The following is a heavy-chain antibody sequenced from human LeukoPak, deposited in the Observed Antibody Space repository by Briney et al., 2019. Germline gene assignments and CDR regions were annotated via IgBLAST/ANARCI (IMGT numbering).Heavy chain of an antibody. Sequence: QTGGSLRLSCAASGFTVSSNYMSWVRQAPGKGLEWVSVIYSGGSTYYADSVKGRFTISRDNPKNTLYLQMNSLRAEDTAVYYCASPYYYDSSGYYFDYWGQGTLVTVSS. V-gene: IGHV3-66*01. CDR2: IYSGGST. CDR3: ASPYYYDSSGYYFDY. J-gene: IGHJ4*02. D-gene: IGHD3-22*01. CDR1: GFTVSSNY.